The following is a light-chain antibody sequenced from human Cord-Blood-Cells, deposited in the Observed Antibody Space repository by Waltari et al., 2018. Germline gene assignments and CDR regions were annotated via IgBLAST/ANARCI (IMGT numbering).Light chain of an antibody. J-gene: IGLJ2*01. CDR2: EVR. CDR1: SSDVGGFNY. CDR3: CSYAGSYTVV. V-gene: IGLV2-11*01. Sequence: QSALTQPRAVSGSPGQSVPIPCTGTSSDVGGFNYVSWYPHHPGQAPTLMIYEVRNGPSGVPDRFSGSKSGNAASLTISGLQAEDEADYYCCSYAGSYTVVFGGGTKLTVL.